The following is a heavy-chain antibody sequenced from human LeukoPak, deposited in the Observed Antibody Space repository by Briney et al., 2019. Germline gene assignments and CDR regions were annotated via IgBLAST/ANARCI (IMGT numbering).Heavy chain of an antibody. D-gene: IGHD3-10*01. Sequence: GGSLRLSRAASGFTFSSYWMSWVRQAPGKGLEWVANIKLDGSEKYYVDTVKGRFTISRDNAKNSLYLQMNSLRAEDTAVYYCARARVRYAFDIWGQGTMVTVSS. CDR3: ARARVRYAFDI. CDR2: IKLDGSEK. J-gene: IGHJ3*02. V-gene: IGHV3-7*01. CDR1: GFTFSSYW.